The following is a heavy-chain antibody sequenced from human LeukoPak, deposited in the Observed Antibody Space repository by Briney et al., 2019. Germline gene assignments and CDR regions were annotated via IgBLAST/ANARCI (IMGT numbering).Heavy chain of an antibody. Sequence: GGSLRLSCAASGFTFSSYAMSWVRQAPGKGLEWVSAISGSGGSTYYADSVKGRFTISRDNSKTTLYLQMNSLRAEDTAVYYCAKGLRITMIVVVIYPYYFDYWGQGTLVTVSS. CDR2: ISGSGGST. J-gene: IGHJ4*02. CDR1: GFTFSSYA. V-gene: IGHV3-23*01. CDR3: AKGLRITMIVVVIYPYYFDY. D-gene: IGHD3-22*01.